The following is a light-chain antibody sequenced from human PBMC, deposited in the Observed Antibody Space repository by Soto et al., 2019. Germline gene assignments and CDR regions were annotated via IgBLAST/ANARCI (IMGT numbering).Light chain of an antibody. J-gene: IGKJ1*01. CDR2: DAS. CDR1: QSVSSY. Sequence: EIVLTQSPATLSLSPGERATLSCRASQSVSSYLAWYQQKPGQAPRLLIYDASNRATGISARFSGSGSGTDFTLTISSLEPEDFAVYYCQQRSNCPAVTFGQGTKV. CDR3: QQRSNCPAVT. V-gene: IGKV3-11*01.